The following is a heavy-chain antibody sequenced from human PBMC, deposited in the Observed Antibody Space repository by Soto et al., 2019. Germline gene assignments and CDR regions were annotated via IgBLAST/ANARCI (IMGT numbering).Heavy chain of an antibody. CDR1: SYSFSSSG. D-gene: IGHD3-16*01. J-gene: IGHJ4*02. Sequence: QVHPVQSGVEVKKPGASVTVSCKPSSYSFSSSGVTWVRQAPGHGLEWVGWINPDNRNTHYAPMVHGRVTRTTDTSTFTAYMDLRSLTSAATAVYYCARGGDASSPLDSWGQGTLVTVSS. V-gene: IGHV1-18*01. CDR3: ARGGDASSPLDS. CDR2: INPDNRNT.